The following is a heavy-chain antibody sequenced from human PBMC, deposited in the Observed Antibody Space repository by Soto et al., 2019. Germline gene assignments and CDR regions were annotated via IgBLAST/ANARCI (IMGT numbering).Heavy chain of an antibody. D-gene: IGHD3-10*01. Sequence: QVQLVESGGNVVQPGRSLTLACAASGFTFSDHGMHWVRQAPGKGLEWVAVISFDGSNKFYADSVRGRFTISRDNSKNTLYLQMNSLRADDTAVYYCANKSPKGGSYSDYWGQGTLGTVSS. J-gene: IGHJ4*02. CDR3: ANKSPKGGSYSDY. V-gene: IGHV3-30*18. CDR1: GFTFSDHG. CDR2: ISFDGSNK.